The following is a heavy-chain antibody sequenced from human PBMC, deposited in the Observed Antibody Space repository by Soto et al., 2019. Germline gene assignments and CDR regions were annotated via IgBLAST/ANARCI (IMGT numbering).Heavy chain of an antibody. CDR1: GYTFTSYW. CDR2: IYPGDSDT. J-gene: IGHJ5*02. Sequence: PGESLKISCKGSGYTFTSYWIGWVRQMPGKGLEWLGIIYPGDSDTRYSPSFQGQVTISADKSISTAYLQWSSLKASDTAMYYCASPFPSYSRGGYAWGQEPLVTVPS. CDR3: ASPFPSYSRGGYA. D-gene: IGHD6-19*01. V-gene: IGHV5-51*01.